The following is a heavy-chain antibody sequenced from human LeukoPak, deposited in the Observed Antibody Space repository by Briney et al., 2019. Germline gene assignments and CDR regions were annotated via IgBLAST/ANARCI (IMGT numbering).Heavy chain of an antibody. D-gene: IGHD3-3*01. Sequence: PSETLSLTCTVSGDFIISSSYYWGWIRQPPGKGLEWIGSIYYSGSTYYNSSLKSRVTISVDTSKNQFSLKLSSVTAADTAVYYCARRINDFWSGQYGYYFDYWGQGTLVTVSS. CDR3: ARRINDFWSGQYGYYFDY. J-gene: IGHJ4*02. CDR2: IYYSGST. V-gene: IGHV4-39*01. CDR1: GDFIISSSYY.